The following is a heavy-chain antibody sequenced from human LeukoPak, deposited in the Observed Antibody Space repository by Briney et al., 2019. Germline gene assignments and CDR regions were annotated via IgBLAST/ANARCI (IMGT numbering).Heavy chain of an antibody. J-gene: IGHJ3*02. V-gene: IGHV3-30*02. CDR1: GFTFSNAW. CDR3: AKDRSGSYQHYNI. D-gene: IGHD1-26*01. Sequence: GGSLRLSCAASGFTFSNAWMSWVRQAPGKGLEWVAFIRYDGSNKYYADSVKGRFTISRDNSKNTLYLQMNSLRAEDTAVYYCAKDRSGSYQHYNIWGQGTMVTVSS. CDR2: IRYDGSNK.